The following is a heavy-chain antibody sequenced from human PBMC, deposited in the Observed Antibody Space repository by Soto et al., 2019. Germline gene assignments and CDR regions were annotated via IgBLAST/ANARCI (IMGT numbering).Heavy chain of an antibody. D-gene: IGHD3-22*01. CDR2: IKSKTDGGTT. CDR3: THSRYYDSSGYVYYFDH. V-gene: IGHV3-15*07. J-gene: IGHJ4*02. CDR1: SVSNAW. Sequence: SVSNAWMNWVRQAPGKGLEWVGRIKSKTDGGTTDYAAPVKGRFTISRDDSKNTLYLQMNSLKTEDTAVYYCTHSRYYDSSGYVYYFDHWGQGTLVTVSS.